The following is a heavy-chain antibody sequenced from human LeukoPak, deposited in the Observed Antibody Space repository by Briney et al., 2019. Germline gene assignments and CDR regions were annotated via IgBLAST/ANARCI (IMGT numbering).Heavy chain of an antibody. V-gene: IGHV1-2*06. CDR1: GYTFTGYY. J-gene: IGHJ4*02. D-gene: IGHD1-26*01. Sequence: ASVTVSCKASGYTFTGYYMHWVRQAPGQGLEWMGRINPNNGATNYAQKLQGRATITGDTSISTAYMELSSLRSDDTAVYYCTRESGSYHGNDYWGQGTLVTVSS. CDR2: INPNNGAT. CDR3: TRESGSYHGNDY.